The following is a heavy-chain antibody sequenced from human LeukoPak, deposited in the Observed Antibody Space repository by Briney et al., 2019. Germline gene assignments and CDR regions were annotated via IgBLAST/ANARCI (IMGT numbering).Heavy chain of an antibody. J-gene: IGHJ6*03. CDR1: GGSFSGYY. D-gene: IGHD6-13*01. CDR3: ARGRHSSSWLYHYYYMDV. Sequence: SETLSLTCAVYGGSFSGYYWSWIRQPPGKGLEWIGEINHSGSTNYNPSLKSRVTISVDTSKNQFSLKLSSVTAADTAVYYCARGRHSSSWLYHYYYMDVWGKGTTVTVSS. V-gene: IGHV4-34*01. CDR2: INHSGST.